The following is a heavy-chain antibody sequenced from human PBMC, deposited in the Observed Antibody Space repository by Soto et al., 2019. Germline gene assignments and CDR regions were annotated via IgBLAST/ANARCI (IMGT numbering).Heavy chain of an antibody. V-gene: IGHV2-5*02. CDR2: IYWDDDK. CDR1: GFSLSTSGVG. J-gene: IGHJ4*02. CDR3: AHTLSGYYNFDY. D-gene: IGHD3-22*01. Sequence: QITLKESGPTLVKPTQTLTLTCTFSGFSLSTSGVGVGWIRQPPGKALEWLALIYWDDDKRYSPSLKSRLTITKDTTKNQVVLTMTNMDPVDTATYYCAHTLSGYYNFDYWGQGTLVTVSS.